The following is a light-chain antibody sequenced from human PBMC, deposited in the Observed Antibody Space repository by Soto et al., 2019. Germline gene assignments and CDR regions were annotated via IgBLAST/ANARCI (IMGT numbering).Light chain of an antibody. J-gene: IGKJ2*01. CDR3: MQAIQTPLYVYT. Sequence: DIVMTQSPLSLPVTPGEPASISCRSSQSLLHSNGYNYLDWYLQKPGQSPQLLIYLGSNRASGVPDRFSGSGSGRDFTLKISRVEAEEIGVYYCMQAIQTPLYVYTFGQGTKLEIK. CDR1: QSLLHSNGYNY. V-gene: IGKV2-28*01. CDR2: LGS.